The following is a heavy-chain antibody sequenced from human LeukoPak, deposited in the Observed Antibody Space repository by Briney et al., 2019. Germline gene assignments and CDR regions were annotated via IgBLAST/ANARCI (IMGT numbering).Heavy chain of an antibody. J-gene: IGHJ4*02. CDR1: GFTFSSYG. CDR3: AKDLSVLLWFGELSPFDY. D-gene: IGHD3-10*01. Sequence: GGSLRLSCAASGFTFSSYGMHWVRQAPGKGLEWVAFIRYDGSNKYYADSVKGRFTISRDNSKNTLYLQMNSLRAEDTAVYYCAKDLSVLLWFGELSPFDYWGRGTLVTVSS. V-gene: IGHV3-30*02. CDR2: IRYDGSNK.